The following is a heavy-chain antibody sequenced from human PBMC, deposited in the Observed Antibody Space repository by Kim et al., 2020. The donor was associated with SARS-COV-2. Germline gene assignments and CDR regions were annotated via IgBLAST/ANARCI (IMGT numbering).Heavy chain of an antibody. CDR1: YWSIGGYY. J-gene: IGHJ4*02. CDR2: INHSGST. Sequence: SETLSLTCKVSYWSIGGYYWTWIRQPPGKGLEWIGEINHSGSTNYNPSLKSRVTISVDESKNQFSLQLSSVTAADTAMYYCAKVYRMTTVTGPLDYWGQGTLVTVSS. D-gene: IGHD4-17*01. V-gene: IGHV4-34*01. CDR3: AKVYRMTTVTGPLDY.